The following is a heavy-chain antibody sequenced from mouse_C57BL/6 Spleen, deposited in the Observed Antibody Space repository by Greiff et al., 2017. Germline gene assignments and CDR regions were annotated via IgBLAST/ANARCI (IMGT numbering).Heavy chain of an antibody. CDR1: GYTFTSYW. CDR2: IHPNSGST. Sequence: VQLQQPGAELVKPGASVKLSCKASGYTFTSYWMHWVKQRPGQGLEWIGMIHPNSGSTNYNEKFKSKATLTVDKSSSTAYMQLSRLTSEDSAVYYCARGITTVVDYWGQGTTLTVSS. V-gene: IGHV1-64*01. J-gene: IGHJ2*01. CDR3: ARGITTVVDY. D-gene: IGHD1-1*01.